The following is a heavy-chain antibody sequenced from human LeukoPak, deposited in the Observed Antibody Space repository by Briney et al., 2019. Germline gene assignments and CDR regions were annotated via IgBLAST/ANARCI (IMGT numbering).Heavy chain of an antibody. CDR2: MNPNSGNT. V-gene: IGHV1-8*02. D-gene: IGHD7-27*01. J-gene: IGHJ4*02. CDR1: GYTFTSYD. CDR3: ARDLSSTSNWEFDY. Sequence: ASVKVSCKASGYTFTSYDTNWVRQATGQGLEWMGWMNPNSGNTGYAQTLQDRVTMTRDTSISTAYMELSRLTSDDTAVYYCARDLSSTSNWEFDYWGQGTLVTVSS.